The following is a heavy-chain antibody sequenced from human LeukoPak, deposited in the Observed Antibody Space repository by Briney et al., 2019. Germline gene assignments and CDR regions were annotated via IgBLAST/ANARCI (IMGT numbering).Heavy chain of an antibody. CDR2: ISDSGGST. V-gene: IGHV3-23*01. J-gene: IGHJ4*02. Sequence: GGSLRLSCAASGFIFSNYAMNWVRQAPGKGLEWVSTISDSGGSTYNADSVKGRFTISRDNSKDTLYLQMNSLRAEDTAVYYCAKRYRSSWSSFDYWGQGTLVTVSS. CDR1: GFIFSNYA. D-gene: IGHD6-13*01. CDR3: AKRYRSSWSSFDY.